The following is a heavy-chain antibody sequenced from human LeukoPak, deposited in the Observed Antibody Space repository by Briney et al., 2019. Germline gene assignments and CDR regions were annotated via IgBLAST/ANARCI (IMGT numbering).Heavy chain of an antibody. J-gene: IGHJ4*02. CDR3: ARDLAVTTVDYFDC. D-gene: IGHD4-17*01. V-gene: IGHV4-61*02. Sequence: PSETLSLTCTVSGGSISFGSYYWSWIRQPAGKGLEWIGRIYTSGSTNYNPSLKSRVTISVDTSKNQFSLKLSSVTAADTAVYYCARDLAVTTVDYFDCWGQGTLVTVSS. CDR1: GGSISFGSYY. CDR2: IYTSGST.